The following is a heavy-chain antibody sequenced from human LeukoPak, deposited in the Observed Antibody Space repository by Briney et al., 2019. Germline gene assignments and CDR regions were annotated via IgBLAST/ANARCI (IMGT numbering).Heavy chain of an antibody. CDR3: ARPDYGDTHDAFDI. J-gene: IGHJ3*02. CDR2: IYPGDSDT. V-gene: IGHV5-51*01. D-gene: IGHD4-17*01. CDR1: GYSFTSYW. Sequence: HGESLQISCKGSGYSFTSYWIGWVRQMPGKGLEWMGIIYPGDSDTRYSPSFQGQVTISADESISTAYLQWSSLKASDTAMYYCARPDYGDTHDAFDIWGQGTMVTVSS.